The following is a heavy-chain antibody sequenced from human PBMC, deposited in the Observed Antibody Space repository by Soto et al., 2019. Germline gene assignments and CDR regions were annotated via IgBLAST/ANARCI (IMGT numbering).Heavy chain of an antibody. Sequence: GASVKVSCKASGYTFTSYAMHWVRQAPGQRLEWKGWINAGNGNTNYSQQFQGRVTITRDTSASTAYMELSSLRSEDTAVYYCARVNFWSGYYLSAEYFHHWGQGTLVTVSS. CDR1: GYTFTSYA. CDR3: ARVNFWSGYYLSAEYFHH. CDR2: INAGNGNT. V-gene: IGHV1-3*01. J-gene: IGHJ1*01. D-gene: IGHD3-3*01.